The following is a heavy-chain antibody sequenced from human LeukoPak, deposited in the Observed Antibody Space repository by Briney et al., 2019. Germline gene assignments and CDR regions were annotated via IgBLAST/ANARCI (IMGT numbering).Heavy chain of an antibody. J-gene: IGHJ4*02. Sequence: PGGSLRLSCAASGFTFSSYSMNWVRQAPGKGLEWISYIGISSGNTKYADSVKGRFTISGDKAKNSVYLQMNSLRFEDTAVYYCARDTKYAFDNWGQGTLVTVSS. V-gene: IGHV3-48*01. CDR2: IGISSGNT. D-gene: IGHD2-2*01. CDR3: ARDTKYAFDN. CDR1: GFTFSSYS.